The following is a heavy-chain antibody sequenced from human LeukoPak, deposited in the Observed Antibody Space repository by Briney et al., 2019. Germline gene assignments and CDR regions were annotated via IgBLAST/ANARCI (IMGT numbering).Heavy chain of an antibody. Sequence: GGSLRLSCAASGFTFSTYSMNWVRQAPGQGLEWVSYISSSSSTIYYADSVKGRFTISRDNAKNSLYLQMNSLRAEDTAVYYCARDSGDVDTAMVTGWGFDYWGQGTLVTVSS. D-gene: IGHD5-18*01. CDR1: GFTFSTYS. CDR2: ISSSSSTI. CDR3: ARDSGDVDTAMVTGWGFDY. J-gene: IGHJ4*02. V-gene: IGHV3-48*01.